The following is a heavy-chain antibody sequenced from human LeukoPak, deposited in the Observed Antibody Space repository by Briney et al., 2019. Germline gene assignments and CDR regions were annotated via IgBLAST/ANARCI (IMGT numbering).Heavy chain of an antibody. J-gene: IGHJ3*02. CDR2: IYYSGST. CDR3: ARRVLRGAFDI. V-gene: IGHV4-61*08. CDR1: GDSIRNDDYY. Sequence: PSETLSLTCTVSGDSIRNDDYYSSWIRQPPGKGLEWIGYIYYSGSTNYNPSLKSRVTISVDTSKNQFSLKLSSVTAADTAVYYCARRVLRGAFDIWGQGTMVTVSS.